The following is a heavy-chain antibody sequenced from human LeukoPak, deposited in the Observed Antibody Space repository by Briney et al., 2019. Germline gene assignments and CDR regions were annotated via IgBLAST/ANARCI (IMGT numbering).Heavy chain of an antibody. D-gene: IGHD6-6*01. CDR1: GYTFTGYY. CDR3: ARDPSRRHSSSAPGEYFQH. Sequence: ASVKVSCKASGYTFTGYYMHWVRQAPGQGLEWMGGIIPIFGTANYAQKFQGRVTITADESTSTAYMELSSLRSEDTAVYYCARDPSRRHSSSAPGEYFQHWGQGTLVTVSS. V-gene: IGHV1-69*13. J-gene: IGHJ1*01. CDR2: IIPIFGTA.